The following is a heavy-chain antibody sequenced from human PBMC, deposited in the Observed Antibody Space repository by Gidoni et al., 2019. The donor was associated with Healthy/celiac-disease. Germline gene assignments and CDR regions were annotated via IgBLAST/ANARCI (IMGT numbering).Heavy chain of an antibody. Sequence: QLQLQESGPGLVKPSETLSLTCTVSGGSISSSSYYWGWIRQPPGKGLEWIGSIYYSGSTYYNPSLKSRVTISVDTSKNQFSLKLSSVTAADTAVYYCARLGTMIVSVVTPGDYWGQGTLVTVSS. CDR3: ARLGTMIVSVVTPGDY. D-gene: IGHD3-22*01. V-gene: IGHV4-39*01. CDR1: GGSISSSSYY. CDR2: IYYSGST. J-gene: IGHJ4*02.